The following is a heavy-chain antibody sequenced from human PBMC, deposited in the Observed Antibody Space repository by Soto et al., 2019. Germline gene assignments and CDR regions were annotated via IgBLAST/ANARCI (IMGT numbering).Heavy chain of an antibody. CDR3: VKERYAQLWLEDYGMDV. V-gene: IGHV3-30*18. J-gene: IGHJ6*02. Sequence: GGSLRLSCAASGFTFSSYGIHWVRQAPGKGLEWVALISYDGTDKYYADSVKGRFTISRDNSKNTLYLQMSSLGPEDTAVYYCVKERYAQLWLEDYGMDVWGQGTTVTVSS. D-gene: IGHD5-18*01. CDR1: GFTFSSYG. CDR2: ISYDGTDK.